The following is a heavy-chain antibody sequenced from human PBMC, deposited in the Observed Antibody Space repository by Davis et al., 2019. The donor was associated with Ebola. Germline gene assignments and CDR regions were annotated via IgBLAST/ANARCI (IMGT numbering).Heavy chain of an antibody. CDR3: AKDIRPPFDY. Sequence: GESLKISCAASGFTFSSYAMSWVRQAPGKGLEWVSAISGSGGSTYCADSVKGRFTISRDNSKNTLYLQMNSLRAEDTAVYYCAKDIRPPFDYWGQGTLVTVSS. CDR2: ISGSGGST. J-gene: IGHJ4*02. V-gene: IGHV3-23*01. CDR1: GFTFSSYA.